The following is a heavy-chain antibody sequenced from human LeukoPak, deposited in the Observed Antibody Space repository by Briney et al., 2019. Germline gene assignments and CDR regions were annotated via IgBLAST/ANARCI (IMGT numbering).Heavy chain of an antibody. CDR1: GYTFTSFY. Sequence: VASVKVSCKASGYTFTSFYMHWVRQAPGQGLEWMGIINPRGGSATSAQKFQSRVTLTRDTSTSTVYMELSSLRSEDTAVYYCARDYHGSGSLTTFDYWGQGTLVTVSS. CDR2: INPRGGSA. D-gene: IGHD3-10*01. J-gene: IGHJ4*02. CDR3: ARDYHGSGSLTTFDY. V-gene: IGHV1-46*01.